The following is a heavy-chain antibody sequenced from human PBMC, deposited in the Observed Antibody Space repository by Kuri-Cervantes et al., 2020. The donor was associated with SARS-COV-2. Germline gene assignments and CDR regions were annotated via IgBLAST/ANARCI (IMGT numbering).Heavy chain of an antibody. CDR3: ARAPDRNSFGLYY. CDR1: GFTFSNAW. Sequence: GESLKISCAASGFTFSNAWMSWVRQAPGKGLEWVSYISSSSRTIYYADSVKGRFTISRDNGRNSLYLQMNSLRAEDTAVYYCARAPDRNSFGLYYWGQGTLVTVSS. V-gene: IGHV3-48*01. D-gene: IGHD5-18*01. J-gene: IGHJ4*02. CDR2: ISSSSRTI.